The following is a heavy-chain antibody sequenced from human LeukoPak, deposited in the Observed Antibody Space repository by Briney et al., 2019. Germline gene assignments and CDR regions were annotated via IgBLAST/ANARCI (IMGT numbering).Heavy chain of an antibody. D-gene: IGHD6-19*01. Sequence: PSETLSLTCTVSGDSINSTNHYWGWIRQPPGKGLEWIGSIYYSGSTYYNPSLKSRLTISVDTSKNEFSLKLTFVTAADTAVYYCARRTLLLDQWLPRGGFNWFDPWGQGTLVTVSS. CDR1: GDSINSTNHY. V-gene: IGHV4-39*01. CDR2: IYYSGST. J-gene: IGHJ5*02. CDR3: ARRTLLLDQWLPRGGFNWFDP.